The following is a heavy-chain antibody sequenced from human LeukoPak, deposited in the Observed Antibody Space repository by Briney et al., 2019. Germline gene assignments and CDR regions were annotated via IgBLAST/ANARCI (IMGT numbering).Heavy chain of an antibody. Sequence: GGSLRLSCAASGFIVTSNYMSWVRQAPGKGLEWVSTISGNGDYTYYADSVKGRFTISRDNSKNTLYLQMNSLRADDTAVYYCAKRGIAAAASFDYWGQGTLVSVSS. CDR1: GFIVTSNY. V-gene: IGHV3-23*01. D-gene: IGHD6-13*01. J-gene: IGHJ4*02. CDR3: AKRGIAAAASFDY. CDR2: ISGNGDYT.